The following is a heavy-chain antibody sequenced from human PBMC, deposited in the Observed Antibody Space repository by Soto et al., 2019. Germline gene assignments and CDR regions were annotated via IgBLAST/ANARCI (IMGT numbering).Heavy chain of an antibody. CDR2: IIPIFGIA. D-gene: IGHD3-22*01. CDR3: ARDYYDSNVGDP. Sequence: SVKVSCKASGGTFSRYSITWVRQAPGHGLEWIGRIIPIFGIASYAQKFQGRVTITADESTSTAYMELSSLRSEDTAVYYCARDYYDSNVGDPWGQGTLVTVPQ. J-gene: IGHJ5*02. CDR1: GGTFSRYS. V-gene: IGHV1-69*13.